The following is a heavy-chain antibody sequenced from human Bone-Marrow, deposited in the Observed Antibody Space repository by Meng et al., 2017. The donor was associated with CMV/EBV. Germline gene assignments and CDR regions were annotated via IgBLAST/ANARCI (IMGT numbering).Heavy chain of an antibody. CDR1: GGTFSSYA. Sequence: SVKVSCKASGGTFSSYAISWVRQAPGQGLEWMGGIIPILGIANYAQKFQGRVTITRDMSTSTAYMELSSLRAEDTAVYYCARELYVDTAILGWYYGMDVWGQGTTVTVSS. CDR2: IIPILGIA. CDR3: ARELYVDTAILGWYYGMDV. J-gene: IGHJ6*02. D-gene: IGHD5-18*01. V-gene: IGHV1-69*10.